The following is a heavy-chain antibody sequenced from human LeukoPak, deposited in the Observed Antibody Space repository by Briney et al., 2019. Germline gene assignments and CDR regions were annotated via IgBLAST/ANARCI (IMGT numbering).Heavy chain of an antibody. CDR2: IHYSGST. Sequence: SETLSLTCTVSGGSISNYYWSWIRQPPGKGLEWIGYIHYSGSTNYNPSLKSRATISVDTSKSQFSLKLSSVTAADTAEYYCARGYSSSWYYFDYWGQGTLVTVSS. J-gene: IGHJ4*02. V-gene: IGHV4-59*08. CDR3: ARGYSSSWYYFDY. CDR1: GGSISNYY. D-gene: IGHD6-13*01.